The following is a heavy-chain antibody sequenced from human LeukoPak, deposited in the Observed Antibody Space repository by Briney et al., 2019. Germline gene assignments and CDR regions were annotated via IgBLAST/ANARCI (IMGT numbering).Heavy chain of an antibody. CDR1: GGSVSSGSYY. CDR3: ASDKGYSNNYFDY. Sequence: PSETLSLTCTVSGGSVSSGSYYWSWIRQPPGKGLEWIGYIYYSGSTYYNSSLKSRVTISVDTSRNQFSLKLSSVTAADTALYYCASDKGYSNNYFDYWGQGTLVTVSS. V-gene: IGHV4-61*01. J-gene: IGHJ4*01. D-gene: IGHD6-13*01. CDR2: IYYSGST.